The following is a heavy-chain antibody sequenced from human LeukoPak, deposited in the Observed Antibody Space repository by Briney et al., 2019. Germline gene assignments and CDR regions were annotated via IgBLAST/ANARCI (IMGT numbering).Heavy chain of an antibody. CDR1: GGSISSGDYY. CDR2: IYYSGST. Sequence: SETLSLTSTVSGGSISSGDYYWSWIRQPPGKGLEWIGYIYYSGSTNYNPSLKSRVTISVDTSKNQFSLKLSSVTAADTAVYYCARGSGWYGGPDYWGQGTLVTVSS. D-gene: IGHD6-19*01. V-gene: IGHV4-61*08. J-gene: IGHJ4*02. CDR3: ARGSGWYGGPDY.